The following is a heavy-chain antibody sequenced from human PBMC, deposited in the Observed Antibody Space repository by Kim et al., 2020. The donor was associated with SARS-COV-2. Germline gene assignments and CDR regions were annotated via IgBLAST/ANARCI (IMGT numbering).Heavy chain of an antibody. Sequence: GGSLRLSCAASGFTVSSNYMSWVRQAPGKGLEWVSVIYSGGSTYYADSVKGRFTISRHNSKNTLYLQMNSLRAEDTAVYYCARDLVGAAAQNGYYYGMDVWGQGTTVTVS. CDR1: GFTVSSNY. J-gene: IGHJ6*02. CDR3: ARDLVGAAAQNGYYYGMDV. CDR2: IYSGGST. V-gene: IGHV3-53*04. D-gene: IGHD6-13*01.